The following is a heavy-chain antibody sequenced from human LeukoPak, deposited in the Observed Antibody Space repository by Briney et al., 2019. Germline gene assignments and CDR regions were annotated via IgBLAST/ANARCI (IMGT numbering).Heavy chain of an antibody. Sequence: PSETLSLTCTVSGGSISSYYWSWIRQPAGKGLEWIGRIYTSGTKSNPSLQSRVTMSVDTSKNQFSLKLSSVTAADTAVYFCARTRDSRSYYFDYWGQGTLVTVSS. CDR1: GGSISSYY. J-gene: IGHJ4*02. D-gene: IGHD2-15*01. CDR3: ARTRDSRSYYFDY. CDR2: IYTSGT. V-gene: IGHV4-4*07.